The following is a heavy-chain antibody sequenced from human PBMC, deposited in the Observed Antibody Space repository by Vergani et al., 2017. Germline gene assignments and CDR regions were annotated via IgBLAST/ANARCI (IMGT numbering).Heavy chain of an antibody. J-gene: IGHJ4*02. D-gene: IGHD6-13*01. CDR2: IYYSGST. Sequence: QVQLQESGPGLVKPSQTLSLTCTVSGGSISSGGYYWSWIRQHPGKGLEWIGYIYYSGSTYYNPSLNSRVTISVDTSKNQFSLKLSSVTAADTAVYYCALTSAAGYYFDYWGQGTLVTVSS. CDR1: GGSISSGGYY. V-gene: IGHV4-31*03. CDR3: ALTSAAGYYFDY.